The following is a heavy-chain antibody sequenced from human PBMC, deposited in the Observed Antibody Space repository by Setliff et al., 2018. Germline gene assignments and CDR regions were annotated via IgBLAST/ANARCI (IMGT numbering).Heavy chain of an antibody. Sequence: PGGSLRLSCAASGFTFSDYAMSWIRQAPGKGLEWISSIVGNGVYTNYADSVKGRSTISRDNAKKSLSLQMNSLRAEDTAVYYCARDNNYDDRSGYFSGHDVWGQGILVTVSS. D-gene: IGHD3-22*01. CDR3: ARDNNYDDRSGYFSGHDV. CDR2: IVGNGVYT. CDR1: GFTFSDYA. J-gene: IGHJ4*03. V-gene: IGHV3-11*05.